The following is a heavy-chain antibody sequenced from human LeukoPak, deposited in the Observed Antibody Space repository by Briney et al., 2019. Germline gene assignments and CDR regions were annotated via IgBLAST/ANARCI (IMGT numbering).Heavy chain of an antibody. CDR2: IRSKACGGTT. Sequence: GGSLRLSCTPSGFTFGDYAMSWVRQAPGKGLQWVGFIRSKACGGTTEYAASVKGRFTISRDDARRIVYLQMNSLKTEDTAVYYCTREGRGSDAFDYWGQGTLVTVSS. CDR1: GFTFGDYA. D-gene: IGHD3-16*01. CDR3: TREGRGSDAFDY. V-gene: IGHV3-49*04. J-gene: IGHJ4*02.